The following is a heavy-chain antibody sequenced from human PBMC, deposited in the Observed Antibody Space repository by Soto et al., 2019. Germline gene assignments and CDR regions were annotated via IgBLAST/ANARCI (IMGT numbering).Heavy chain of an antibody. J-gene: IGHJ4*02. CDR3: TKSTPGTTNAAY. D-gene: IGHD1-7*01. CDR1: GFNFSGSA. V-gene: IGHV3-73*02. Sequence: EVQLVESGGGLVQPGGSLTLSCATSGFNFSGSALHWVRQASGKGPEWIGRIRSKANNYATSYPESLKGRFILSRDDSKSTAYLEMSSLKTDDTAVYYCTKSTPGTTNAAYWGQGTLVTVSS. CDR2: IRSKANNYAT.